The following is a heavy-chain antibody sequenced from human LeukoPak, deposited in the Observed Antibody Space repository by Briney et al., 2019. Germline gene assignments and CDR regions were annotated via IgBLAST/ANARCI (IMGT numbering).Heavy chain of an antibody. CDR3: ARIQDTAMAFDY. D-gene: IGHD5-18*01. CDR2: IYHSGST. CDR1: GGSISSSSYY. Sequence: SETLSLTCTVSGGSISSSSYYWGWIRQPPGKGLEWIGSIYHSGSTYYNPSLKSRVTISVDTSKNQFSLKLSSVTAADTAVYYCARIQDTAMAFDYWGQGTLVTVSS. J-gene: IGHJ4*02. V-gene: IGHV4-39*07.